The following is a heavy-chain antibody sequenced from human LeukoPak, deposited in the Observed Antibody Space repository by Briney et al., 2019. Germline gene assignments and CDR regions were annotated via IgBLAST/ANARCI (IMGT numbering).Heavy chain of an antibody. CDR1: GGSISSSSYY. V-gene: IGHV4-39*01. Sequence: PSETLSLTCTVSGGSISSSSYYWGWIRRPPGKGLEWIGSIYYSGSTYYNPSLKSRVTISVDTSKNQFSLKLSSVTAADTAVYYCARRRYSAYGSWFDPWGRGTLVTVSS. D-gene: IGHD5-12*01. CDR2: IYYSGST. CDR3: ARRRYSAYGSWFDP. J-gene: IGHJ5*02.